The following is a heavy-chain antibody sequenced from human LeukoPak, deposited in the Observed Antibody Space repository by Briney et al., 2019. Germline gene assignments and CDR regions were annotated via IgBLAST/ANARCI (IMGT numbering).Heavy chain of an antibody. V-gene: IGHV4-59*08. Sequence: SETLSLTCTVSGGSISSHYWSWIRQPPGKGLEWIGYIYYSGSTNYNPSLKSRVTISVDTSKNQFSLKLSSVTAADTAVYYCARRAWWELPRARGYYYYGMDVWGQGTTVTVSS. D-gene: IGHD1-26*01. J-gene: IGHJ6*02. CDR1: GGSISSHY. CDR3: ARRAWWELPRARGYYYYGMDV. CDR2: IYYSGST.